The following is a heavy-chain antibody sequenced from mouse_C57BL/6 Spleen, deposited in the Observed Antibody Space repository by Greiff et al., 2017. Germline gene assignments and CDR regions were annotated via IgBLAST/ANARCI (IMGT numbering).Heavy chain of an antibody. CDR3: ARRGGYDV. D-gene: IGHD2-2*01. CDR2: IDPSDSYT. J-gene: IGHJ2*01. Sequence: QVQLQQPGAELVMPGASVKLSCKASGYTFTSYWMHWVKQRPGQGLEWIGEIDPSDSYTNYNQKFKGKSTLTVDKSSSTAYMRLSSLTSEDSAVYYCARRGGYDVWGQGTTLTVSS. CDR1: GYTFTSYW. V-gene: IGHV1-69*01.